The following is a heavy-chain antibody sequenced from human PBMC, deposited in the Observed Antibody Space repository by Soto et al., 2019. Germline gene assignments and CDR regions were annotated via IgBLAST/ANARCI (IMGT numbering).Heavy chain of an antibody. CDR3: ARDRGYAQDRYYFDY. CDR1: GGSFSGYY. Sequence: QVQLQQWGAGLLKPSETLSLTCAVYGGSFSGYYWSWIRQPPGKGLEWIGEINHSGSTNYNPSLKSRVTISVDTSKNQFSLKLSSVTAADTAVYYCARDRGYAQDRYYFDYWGQGTLVTASS. J-gene: IGHJ4*02. V-gene: IGHV4-34*01. CDR2: INHSGST. D-gene: IGHD5-12*01.